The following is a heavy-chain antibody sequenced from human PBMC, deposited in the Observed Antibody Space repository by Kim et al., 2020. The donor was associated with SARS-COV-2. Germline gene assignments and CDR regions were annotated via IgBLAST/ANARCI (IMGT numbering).Heavy chain of an antibody. D-gene: IGHD2-2*01. Sequence: SETLSLTCSVSGGSIRSGGKFWTWIRQHPANCLEWIGYISYSGNSHYSPSLRSRVSISLQTSENQFSLELTSVTAADTAVYYCARGQPLDYWGQGILVTVSS. J-gene: IGHJ4*02. V-gene: IGHV4-31*03. CDR1: GGSIRSGGKF. CDR2: ISYSGNS. CDR3: ARGQPLDY.